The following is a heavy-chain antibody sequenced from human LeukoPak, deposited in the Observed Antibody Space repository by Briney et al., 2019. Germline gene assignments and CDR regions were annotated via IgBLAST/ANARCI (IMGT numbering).Heavy chain of an antibody. Sequence: GGSLRLSCAASGFTFSDYYMSWIRQAPGKGLEWVSYISSSGSTIYYADSVKGRFTISRDNAKNSLYLQMNSLRAEDTAVYYCASGYYDILTGYSETYYFDYWGQGTLVTVSS. V-gene: IGHV3-11*01. CDR1: GFTFSDYY. J-gene: IGHJ4*02. CDR3: ASGYYDILTGYSETYYFDY. D-gene: IGHD3-9*01. CDR2: ISSSGSTI.